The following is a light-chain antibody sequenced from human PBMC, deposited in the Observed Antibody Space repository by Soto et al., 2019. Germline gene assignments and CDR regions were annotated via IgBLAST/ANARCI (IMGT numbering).Light chain of an antibody. CDR3: QQYDYWYT. V-gene: IGKV3-15*01. Sequence: EIVMTQSPATLSVSPGERATLSCRASQSVSTNLGWYQQIPGQAPRLLIYGASTRATGIPARFRCSGSGTEFTPTISSLQSEDFAHYYFQQYDYWYTFGQGTKLETK. CDR1: QSVSTN. J-gene: IGKJ2*01. CDR2: GAS.